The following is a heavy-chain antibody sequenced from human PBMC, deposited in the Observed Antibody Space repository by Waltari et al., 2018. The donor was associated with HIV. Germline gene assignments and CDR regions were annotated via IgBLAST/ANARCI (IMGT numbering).Heavy chain of an antibody. Sequence: QVQLVQSGAEVKKPGASVKVYCKASGYTFTSYDINWVRQATGQGLEWMAWMNPHSGNTGYAQKFQGRVTMTRNTSISTAYMELSSLRSEDTAVYYCARGAPRITIFGVVGGMDVWGQGTTVTVSS. CDR1: GYTFTSYD. D-gene: IGHD3-3*01. CDR2: MNPHSGNT. J-gene: IGHJ6*02. CDR3: ARGAPRITIFGVVGGMDV. V-gene: IGHV1-8*01.